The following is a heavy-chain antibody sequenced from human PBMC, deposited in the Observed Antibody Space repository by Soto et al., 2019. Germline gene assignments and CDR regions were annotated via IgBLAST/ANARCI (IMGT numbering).Heavy chain of an antibody. V-gene: IGHV1-3*01. CDR3: ARDYYYGSGSYNYFDF. J-gene: IGHJ4*02. D-gene: IGHD3-10*01. CDR1: GYTSNKYT. Sequence: ASVKVSCKASGYTSNKYTIHWVRQAPGQRLEWMGWINAGNGNTKYSQHFQGRLTITRDTSATTAYMELSSLRSEDTVMFYCARDYYYGSGSYNYFDFWGQGSPVTVSS. CDR2: INAGNGNT.